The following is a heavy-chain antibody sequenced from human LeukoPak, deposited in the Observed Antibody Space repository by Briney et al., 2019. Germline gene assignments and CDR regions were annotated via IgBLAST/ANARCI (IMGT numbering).Heavy chain of an antibody. V-gene: IGHV1-46*01. J-gene: IGHJ4*02. D-gene: IGHD5-24*01. Sequence: GASVKVSCKASGYTFTSYYMHWVRQAPGQGLEWMGIINPSGGSTSYAQKFQGRVTMTRDMSTSTVYMELSSLRSEDTAVYYCASAGRDGYNWVAGKLGLDYWGQGTLVTVSS. CDR3: ASAGRDGYNWVAGKLGLDY. CDR1: GYTFTSYY. CDR2: INPSGGST.